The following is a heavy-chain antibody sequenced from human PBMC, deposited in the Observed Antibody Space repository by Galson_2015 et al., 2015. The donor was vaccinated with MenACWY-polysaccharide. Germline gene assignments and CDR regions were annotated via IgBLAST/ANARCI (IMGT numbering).Heavy chain of an antibody. D-gene: IGHD2-2*01. V-gene: IGHV4-30-4*08. J-gene: IGHJ1*01. CDR1: GGSISSGDSY. CDR3: ASLPLGNCGSVSCYGYFHH. Sequence: TLSLTCPVSGGSISSGDSYWSWLRQSPGKGLERIGYIYYSGRTNYSPSLKSRATVSLDTSKNQFSLKLSFVTAADTAVYYCASLPLGNCGSVSCYGYFHHWGQGTLVTVSS. CDR2: IYYSGRT.